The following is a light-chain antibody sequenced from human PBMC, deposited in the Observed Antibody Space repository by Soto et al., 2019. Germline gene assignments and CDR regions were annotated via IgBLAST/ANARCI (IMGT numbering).Light chain of an antibody. V-gene: IGKV1-39*01. CDR3: EQSYSLTRT. CDR2: VAY. Sequence: DIQMTQSPSSLSAFVGDSVNITCRASQRIGTYLNWYQQKPGKVPKLLIHVAYTLQSGVPSRFTGSGSGTDFTLIISSLQPEDCATYYCEQSYSLTRTFGHGTKVEMK. CDR1: QRIGTY. J-gene: IGKJ1*01.